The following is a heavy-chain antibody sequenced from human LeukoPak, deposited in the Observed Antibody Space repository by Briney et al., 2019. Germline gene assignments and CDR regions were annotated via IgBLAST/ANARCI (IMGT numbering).Heavy chain of an antibody. CDR3: AGSYNRYYAQDY. CDR1: GGTFSSYA. D-gene: IGHD1-14*01. V-gene: IGHV1-69*06. Sequence: SVKVSCKASGGTFSSYAISWVRQAPGQGPEWIGGIIPISGTAKYAQKLQGRVTISADMSTGTAYMELSSLRSEDTAVYYCAGSYNRYYAQDYWGQGALVTVSS. CDR2: IIPISGTA. J-gene: IGHJ4*02.